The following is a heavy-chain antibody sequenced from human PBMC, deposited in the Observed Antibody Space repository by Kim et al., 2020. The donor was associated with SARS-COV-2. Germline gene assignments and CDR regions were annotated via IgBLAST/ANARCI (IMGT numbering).Heavy chain of an antibody. J-gene: IGHJ4*02. CDR3: ARAGGGYSYGYNDY. D-gene: IGHD5-18*01. Sequence: SPSFQGQITISADKSISTAYLQWSSLKASDTAMYYCARAGGGYSYGYNDYWGQGTLVTVSS. V-gene: IGHV5-51*01.